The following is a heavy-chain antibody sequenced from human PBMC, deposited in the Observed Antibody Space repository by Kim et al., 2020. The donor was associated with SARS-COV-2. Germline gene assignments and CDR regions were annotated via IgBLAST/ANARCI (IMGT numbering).Heavy chain of an antibody. D-gene: IGHD6-19*01. Sequence: QGRVTITRDTSASTAYMELSSLRSEDTAVYYCARANSIAVAGRENRDLDYWGQGTLVTVSS. CDR3: ARANSIAVAGRENRDLDY. J-gene: IGHJ4*02. V-gene: IGHV1-3*01.